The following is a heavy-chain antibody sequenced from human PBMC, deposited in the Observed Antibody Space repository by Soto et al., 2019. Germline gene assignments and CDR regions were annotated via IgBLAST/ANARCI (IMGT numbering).Heavy chain of an antibody. Sequence: VSCKASGYTFTSYGISWVRQAPGQGLEWVGWIHTYNGNRNFPQKFQGRVTLTTDTSTRTAYMELRSLRPDDTAVYDCARDSDYNIAYWGQGTLVTVSS. V-gene: IGHV1-18*04. CDR1: GYTFTSYG. CDR3: ARDSDYNIAY. CDR2: IHTYNGNR. J-gene: IGHJ4*02. D-gene: IGHD4-4*01.